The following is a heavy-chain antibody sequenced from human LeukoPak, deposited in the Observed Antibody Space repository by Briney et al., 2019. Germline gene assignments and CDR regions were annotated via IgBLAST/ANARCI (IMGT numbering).Heavy chain of an antibody. CDR1: GGTFSNYA. J-gene: IGHJ3*02. CDR2: IIPIFGTA. CDR3: AKDRACSSWSRDAFDI. Sequence: GSSVKVSCKASGGTFSNYAISWVRQAPGQGLEWMGGIIPIFGTANYAQKFQGRVTITTDESTSTVYMEVSSVRFEDTAVYYCAKDRACSSWSRDAFDIWGQGTVVTVSS. D-gene: IGHD6-13*01. V-gene: IGHV1-69*05.